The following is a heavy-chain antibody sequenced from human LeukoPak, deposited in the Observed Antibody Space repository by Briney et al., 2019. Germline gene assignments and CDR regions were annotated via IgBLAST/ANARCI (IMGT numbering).Heavy chain of an antibody. CDR2: ISYDGSNK. D-gene: IGHD6-19*01. V-gene: IGHV3-30*18. CDR1: GFTFSSYG. Sequence: GGSLRLSCAASGFTFSSYGMHWVRQAPGKGLEWVAVISYDGSNKYYADSVKGRFTISRDNSKNTLYLQMNSLRAEDTAVYYCANTLKEWLVLDAFDIWGRGTMVTVSS. CDR3: ANTLKEWLVLDAFDI. J-gene: IGHJ3*02.